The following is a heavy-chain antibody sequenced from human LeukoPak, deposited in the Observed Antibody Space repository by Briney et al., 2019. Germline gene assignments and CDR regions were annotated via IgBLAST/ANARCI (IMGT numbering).Heavy chain of an antibody. CDR2: IYYSGST. CDR1: GGSISSYY. Sequence: SETLSLTCTVSGGSISSYYWSWIRQPPGKGLEWTGYIYYSGSTNYNPSLKSRVTISVDTSKNQFSLKLSSVTAADTAVYYCARDAYSGYTGGPAFDYWGQGTLVTVSS. CDR3: ARDAYSGYTGGPAFDY. V-gene: IGHV4-59*01. J-gene: IGHJ4*02. D-gene: IGHD5-12*01.